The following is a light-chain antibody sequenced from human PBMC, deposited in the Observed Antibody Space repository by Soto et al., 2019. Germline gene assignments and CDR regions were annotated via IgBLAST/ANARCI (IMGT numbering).Light chain of an antibody. CDR2: DAV. CDR3: QQRSGRLT. J-gene: IGKJ4*01. Sequence: ESVLTQSPATLSLSPGERATLSCRASQTVHNYLAWYQQKPGQVPRLLIYDAVRRATGIPDRFSGSVSGTDFTITITSLEPEDFAVYYCQQRSGRLTFGGGTRGDLK. V-gene: IGKV3-11*01. CDR1: QTVHNY.